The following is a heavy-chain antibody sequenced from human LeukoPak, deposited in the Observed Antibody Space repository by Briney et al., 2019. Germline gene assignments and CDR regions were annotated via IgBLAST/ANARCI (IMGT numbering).Heavy chain of an antibody. CDR2: ISSSSSYI. CDR1: GFTFSRYS. V-gene: IGHV3-21*01. D-gene: IGHD2-15*01. CDR3: ARDGRLLNYNMDG. Sequence: GGSLRLFCAASGFTFSRYSMHWVRQAPGKGLEWVSSISSSSSYIYYADSVKGRFTLSRDNARKSMSLQMNNLRAEDTAVYYCARDGRLLNYNMDGWGKGTTVTVS. J-gene: IGHJ6*03.